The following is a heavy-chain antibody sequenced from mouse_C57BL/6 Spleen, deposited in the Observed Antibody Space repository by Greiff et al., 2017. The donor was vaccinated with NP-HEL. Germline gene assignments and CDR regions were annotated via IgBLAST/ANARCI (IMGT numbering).Heavy chain of an antibody. D-gene: IGHD2-4*01. Sequence: QVQLKQPGAELVRPGSSVKLSCKASGYTFTSYWMDWVKQRPGQGLEWIGNIYPSDSETHYNQKFKDKATLTVDKSSSTAYMQLSSLTSEDSAVYYCARDYDYHFDYWGQGTTLTVSS. CDR3: ARDYDYHFDY. CDR2: IYPSDSET. CDR1: GYTFTSYW. V-gene: IGHV1-61*01. J-gene: IGHJ2*01.